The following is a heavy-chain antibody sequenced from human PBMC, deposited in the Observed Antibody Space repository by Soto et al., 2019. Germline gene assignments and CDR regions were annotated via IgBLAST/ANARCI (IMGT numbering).Heavy chain of an antibody. Sequence: EVQLVESGGDSVQPGRSLRLSCAASGFIFDDYAMHWVRQVPGKGLEWVSGISWNGRSVAYADSVKGRFTISRDSAKRSLYLEMRSLTTEDTALYYCAKGADMLDYYYFMDVWGKGTTVTVSS. V-gene: IGHV3-9*01. D-gene: IGHD3-10*02. J-gene: IGHJ6*04. CDR1: GFIFDDYA. CDR2: ISWNGRSV. CDR3: AKGADMLDYYYFMDV.